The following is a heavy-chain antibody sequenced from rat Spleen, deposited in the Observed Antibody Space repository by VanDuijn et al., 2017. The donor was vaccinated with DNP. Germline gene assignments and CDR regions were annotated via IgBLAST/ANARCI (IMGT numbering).Heavy chain of an antibody. V-gene: IGHV3-1*01. CDR2: ISYSGST. J-gene: IGHJ2*01. Sequence: EVQLQESGPGLVKPSQSLSLTCSVTGYSITSTYWAWIRKFPGNKMEWMGYISYSGSTGYNPSLKSRISITRDTSKNQFFLQLNSVTTEDTATYYCARWSRYFDYWGQGVMVTVSS. CDR3: ARWSRYFDY. CDR1: GYSITSTY.